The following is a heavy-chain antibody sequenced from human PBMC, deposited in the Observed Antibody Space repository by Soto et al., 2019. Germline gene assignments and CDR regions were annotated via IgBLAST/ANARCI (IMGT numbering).Heavy chain of an antibody. CDR2: IYYSGST. Sequence: SETLSLTCTVSGGSISSYYWSWIRQPPGKGLEWIGYIYYSGSTNYNPSLKSRVTISVDTSKNQFSLKLSSVTAADTAVYYCARLSRGRIGGSRIWFDPWGQGTLVTVS. CDR3: ARLSRGRIGGSRIWFDP. V-gene: IGHV4-59*01. CDR1: GGSISSYY. D-gene: IGHD3-10*01. J-gene: IGHJ5*02.